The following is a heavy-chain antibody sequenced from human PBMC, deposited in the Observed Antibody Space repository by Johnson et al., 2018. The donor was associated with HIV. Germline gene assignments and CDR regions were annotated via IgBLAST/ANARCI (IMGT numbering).Heavy chain of an antibody. J-gene: IGHJ3*02. V-gene: IGHV3-15*01. D-gene: IGHD1-26*01. CDR2: IKSKTDGGTT. CDR1: GFFFSNAW. Sequence: VQLVESGGGLPKPGGSLRLSCAASGFFFSNAWMSWVRQAPGKGLEWVGRIKSKTDGGTTDYAAPVKGRFTISRDDSKNTLYQQMNSLKTEDTAVYYCTTWTYYGAFDIWGQGTMVTVSS. CDR3: TTWTYYGAFDI.